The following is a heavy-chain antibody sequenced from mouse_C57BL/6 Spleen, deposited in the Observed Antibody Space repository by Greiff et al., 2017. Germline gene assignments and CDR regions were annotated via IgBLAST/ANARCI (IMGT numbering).Heavy chain of an antibody. CDR1: GFNIKDYY. D-gene: IGHD1-1*01. CDR2: IDPEDGAT. CDR3: ARGPLLRSLDY. J-gene: IGHJ2*01. V-gene: IGHV14-2*01. Sequence: EVKLQESGAELVKPGASVKLSCTASGFNIKDYYMHWVKQRTEQGLEWIGRIDPEDGATKNAPRFPGKATITADTSSNTAYLQLSRLTSEDTSVYYCARGPLLRSLDYWGQGTTLTVSS.